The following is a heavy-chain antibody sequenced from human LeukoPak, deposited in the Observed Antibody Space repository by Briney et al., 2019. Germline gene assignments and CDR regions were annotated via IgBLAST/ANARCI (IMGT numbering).Heavy chain of an antibody. J-gene: IGHJ6*03. Sequence: SETLSLTCAVYGGSFSGYYWCWIRQPPGKGLEWIGEINHSGSTNYNPSLKSRVTISVDTSKNQFSLKLSSVTAADTAVYYCARGVAVANYYYYMDVWGKGTTVTVSS. CDR2: INHSGST. CDR1: GGSFSGYY. V-gene: IGHV4-34*01. D-gene: IGHD6-19*01. CDR3: ARGVAVANYYYYMDV.